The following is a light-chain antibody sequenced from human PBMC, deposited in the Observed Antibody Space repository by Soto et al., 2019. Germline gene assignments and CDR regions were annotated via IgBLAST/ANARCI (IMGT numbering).Light chain of an antibody. V-gene: IGKV1-39*01. J-gene: IGKJ1*01. Sequence: DIQLTQSPSSLSASVGDRVIITCRASQSVRRSLNWYQQKTGQAPKLLIYAASTLHSGVPSRFSGSGSGTEFTLTISSLQPEDFATYYCQQNAIIPPWTFGQGTKVDIK. CDR1: QSVRRS. CDR2: AAS. CDR3: QQNAIIPPWT.